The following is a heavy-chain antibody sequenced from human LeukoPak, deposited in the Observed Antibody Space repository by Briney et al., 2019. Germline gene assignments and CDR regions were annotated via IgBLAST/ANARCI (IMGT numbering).Heavy chain of an antibody. Sequence: SETLSLTCAVYGGSFSGYYWSWIRQPPGKGLEWIGEINHSGGTNYNPSLKSRVTISVDTSKNQLSLKLSSVTAADTAVYYCATNVLRYFDWLPRLDYWGQGTLVTVSS. CDR3: ATNVLRYFDWLPRLDY. CDR2: INHSGGT. J-gene: IGHJ4*02. CDR1: GGSFSGYY. V-gene: IGHV4-34*01. D-gene: IGHD3-9*01.